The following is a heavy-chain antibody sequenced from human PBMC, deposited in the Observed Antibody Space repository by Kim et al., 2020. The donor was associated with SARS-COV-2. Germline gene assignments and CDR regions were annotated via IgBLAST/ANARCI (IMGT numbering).Heavy chain of an antibody. CDR3: ARGGSWAYYYYGMDV. D-gene: IGHD6-13*01. CDR1: GYTFTGYY. V-gene: IGHV1-2*06. J-gene: IGHJ6*02. Sequence: ASVKVSCKASGYTFTGYYMHWVRQAPGQGLEWMGRINPNSGGTNYAQKFQGRVTMTRDTSISTAYMELSRLRSDDTAVYYCARGGSWAYYYYGMDVWGQGTTVTVSS. CDR2: INPNSGGT.